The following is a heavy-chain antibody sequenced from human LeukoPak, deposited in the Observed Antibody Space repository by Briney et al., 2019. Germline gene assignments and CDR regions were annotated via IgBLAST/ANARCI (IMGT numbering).Heavy chain of an antibody. J-gene: IGHJ3*02. D-gene: IGHD3-10*01. CDR2: IVVASGNT. CDR1: LFTFTSSA. Sequence: SVKVSCKASLFTFTSSAMQWVRQSSGQPLEWIGWIVVASGNTNYAQKLQERITITRDMSTSTAYMEARSLRAEDTGVYYCAAVPSLYYYGSGNESDAFDIWGQGTMVTVSS. CDR3: AAVPSLYYYGSGNESDAFDI. V-gene: IGHV1-58*02.